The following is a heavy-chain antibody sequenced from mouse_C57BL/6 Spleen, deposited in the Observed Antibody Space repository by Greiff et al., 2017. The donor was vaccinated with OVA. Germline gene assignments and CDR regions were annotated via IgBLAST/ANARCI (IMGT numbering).Heavy chain of an antibody. CDR1: GFTFSSYG. D-gene: IGHD1-1*01. J-gene: IGHJ4*01. V-gene: IGHV5-6*02. Sequence: EVMLVESGGDLVKPGGSLKLSCAASGFTFSSYGMSWVRQTPDKRLEWVATISSGGSYTYYPDSVKGRFPISRDNAKNTLYLQMSSLKSEDTAMYYCAREGNYYGNAMDDWGQGTSVTVSS. CDR3: AREGNYYGNAMDD. CDR2: ISSGGSYT.